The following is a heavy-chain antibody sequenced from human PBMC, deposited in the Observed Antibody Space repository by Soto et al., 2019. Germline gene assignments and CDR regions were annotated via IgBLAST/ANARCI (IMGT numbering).Heavy chain of an antibody. D-gene: IGHD4-17*01. CDR3: AKDLYGGYAFPQCYFDY. Sequence: EVQLLESGGGLVQPGGSLRLSCAASGFTFSSYAMSWVRQAPGKGLEWVSAISGSGGSTYYADSVKGRFTISRDNSKNTLYLQMNSLRAEDTAVYYCAKDLYGGYAFPQCYFDYWGQGTLVTVSS. J-gene: IGHJ4*02. CDR2: ISGSGGST. CDR1: GFTFSSYA. V-gene: IGHV3-23*01.